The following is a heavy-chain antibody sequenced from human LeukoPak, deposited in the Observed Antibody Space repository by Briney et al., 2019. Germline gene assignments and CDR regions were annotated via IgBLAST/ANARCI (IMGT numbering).Heavy chain of an antibody. CDR3: ARVASFYYYYMDV. D-gene: IGHD2-15*01. CDR2: IYTSGST. CDR1: GGSISSSSYY. Sequence: SETLSLTCTVSGGSISSSSYYWSWIRQPAGKGLEWIGRIYTSGSTNYNPSLKSRVTISVDTSKTQFSLKLSSVTAADTAVYYCARVASFYYYYMDVWAKGTTVTVSS. V-gene: IGHV4-61*02. J-gene: IGHJ6*03.